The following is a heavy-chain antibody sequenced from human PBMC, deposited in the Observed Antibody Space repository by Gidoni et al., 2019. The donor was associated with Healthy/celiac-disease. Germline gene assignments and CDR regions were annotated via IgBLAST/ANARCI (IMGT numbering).Heavy chain of an antibody. Sequence: EVQLVESGGVVVQPGGSLRLSCAASGFTFDDYTMHWVRQAPGKGLEWVSLISWDGGSTYYADSVKGRFTISRDNSKNSLYLKMNSLRTEDTALYYCAKDIGSSGWYMYFDYWGQGTLVTVSS. CDR2: ISWDGGST. CDR3: AKDIGSSGWYMYFDY. V-gene: IGHV3-43*01. CDR1: GFTFDDYT. D-gene: IGHD6-19*01. J-gene: IGHJ4*02.